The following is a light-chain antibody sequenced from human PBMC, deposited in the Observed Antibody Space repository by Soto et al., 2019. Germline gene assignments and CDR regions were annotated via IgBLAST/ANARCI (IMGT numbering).Light chain of an antibody. Sequence: SYELTQPPSVSVAPGNTARISCGGNYVGSKSVHWYQQKPGQAPVPVIYYDKDRPAGIPERFSGSNSGNTATLTISRVEAGDEADYYCQVWDSSNDHVVFGGGTKLTVL. CDR3: QVWDSSNDHVV. V-gene: IGLV3-21*04. CDR1: YVGSKS. CDR2: YDK. J-gene: IGLJ2*01.